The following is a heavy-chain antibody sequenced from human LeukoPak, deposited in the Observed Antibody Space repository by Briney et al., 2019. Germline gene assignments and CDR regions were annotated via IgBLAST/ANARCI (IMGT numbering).Heavy chain of an antibody. Sequence: GASVKVSCKASGYTFSTYDITWVRQAAGQGLEWMGWVNGNTGDTGYAQNFQDRVTMTRNTSINTAYMELSSLRSEDTAVYYCARDGLPSIFGVVGLRGNWFDPWGQGTLVTVSS. CDR1: GYTFSTYD. V-gene: IGHV1-8*01. D-gene: IGHD3-3*01. J-gene: IGHJ5*02. CDR2: VNGNTGDT. CDR3: ARDGLPSIFGVVGLRGNWFDP.